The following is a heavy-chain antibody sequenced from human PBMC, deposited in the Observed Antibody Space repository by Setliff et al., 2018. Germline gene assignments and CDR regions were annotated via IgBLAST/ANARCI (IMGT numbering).Heavy chain of an antibody. V-gene: IGHV2-5*01. CDR1: GVPLSASGVG. J-gene: IGHJ4*02. CDR3: AHRQLGSAAAGASFDF. Sequence: ESGPTLVNPTETLTLTCSLSGVPLSASGVGVGWIRQPPGKALEWLALMFWNGGERYNPSLSSRLSIAKDTSRNEVVLTLINLDPLDTATYYCAHRQLGSAAAGASFDFWGRGTLVTV. CDR2: MFWNGGE. D-gene: IGHD6-13*01.